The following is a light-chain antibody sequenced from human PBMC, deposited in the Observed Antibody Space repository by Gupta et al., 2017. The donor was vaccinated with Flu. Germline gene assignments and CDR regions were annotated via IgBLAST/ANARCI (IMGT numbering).Light chain of an antibody. CDR3: MQSLHLPT. V-gene: IGKV2D-29*01. CDR1: QSLLHSDGMTY. CDR2: EVS. J-gene: IGKJ1*01. Sequence: DIVMTQTPLSLSVTPGQPASISCRSSQSLLHSDGMTYFFWYMQKPGHPPQLLIYEVSNRFSGVPDRFTGSGSGTDFTLNISRVEAEDVGIYYFMQSLHLPTFGQGTKVEIK.